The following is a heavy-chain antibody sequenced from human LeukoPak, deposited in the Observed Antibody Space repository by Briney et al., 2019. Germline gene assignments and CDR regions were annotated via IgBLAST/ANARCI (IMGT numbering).Heavy chain of an antibody. CDR2: IYYSGST. V-gene: IGHV4-59*08. Sequence: SETLSLTCTVSAGSISGYYWSWIRQPPGKGLDWIGYIYYSGSTNYNPSLKSRVTISVDTSKNQFSLKLSSVTAADTAVYFCARRKMDSSGWYFFDYWGQGTLVTVSS. J-gene: IGHJ4*02. CDR1: AGSISGYY. D-gene: IGHD6-19*01. CDR3: ARRKMDSSGWYFFDY.